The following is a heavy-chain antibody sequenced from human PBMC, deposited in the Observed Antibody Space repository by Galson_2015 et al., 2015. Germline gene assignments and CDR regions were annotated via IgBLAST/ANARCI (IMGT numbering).Heavy chain of an antibody. CDR3: TTDSMVWDSSGWGEYFQH. J-gene: IGHJ1*01. CDR1: GFTFSNAW. D-gene: IGHD6-19*01. V-gene: IGHV3-15*01. CDR2: IKSKTDGGTT. Sequence: SLRLSCAASGFTFSNAWMSWVRQAPGKGLEWVGRIKSKTDGGTTDYAAPVKGRFTISRDDSKNTLYLQMNSLKTEDTAVYYCTTDSMVWDSSGWGEYFQHWGQGTLVTVSS.